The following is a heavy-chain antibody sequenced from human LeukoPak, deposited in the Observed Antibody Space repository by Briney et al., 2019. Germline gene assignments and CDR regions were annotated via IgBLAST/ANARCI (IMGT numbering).Heavy chain of an antibody. CDR3: ARHLIVATIMMLPEDFDY. CDR1: GGSISSSSYY. Sequence: SETLSLTCTVSGGSISSSSYYWGWIRQPPGKGLEWIGSIYYSGSTYYNPSLKSRVTISVDTSKNQFSLKLSSVTAADTAVYYCARHLIVATIMMLPEDFDYRGQGTLVTVSS. J-gene: IGHJ4*02. CDR2: IYYSGST. V-gene: IGHV4-39*01. D-gene: IGHD5-12*01.